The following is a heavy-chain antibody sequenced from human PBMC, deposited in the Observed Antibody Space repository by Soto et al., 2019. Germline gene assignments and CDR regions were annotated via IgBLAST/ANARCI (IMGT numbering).Heavy chain of an antibody. CDR2: IYYSGGT. V-gene: IGHV4-30-4*01. Sequence: SETLSLTCTVSGGSISSGDYYWSWIRQPPGKGLEWIGYIYYSGGTYCNPSLKSRVTISVDTSKNQFSLKLSSVTAADTAVYYCARGIQLWSYYYYYGMDVWGQGTTVTVSS. CDR1: GGSISSGDYY. CDR3: ARGIQLWSYYYYYGMDV. D-gene: IGHD5-18*01. J-gene: IGHJ6*02.